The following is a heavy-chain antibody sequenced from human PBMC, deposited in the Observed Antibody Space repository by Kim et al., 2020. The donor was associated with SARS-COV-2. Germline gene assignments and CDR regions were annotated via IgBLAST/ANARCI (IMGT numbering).Heavy chain of an antibody. CDR3: ARDDDYDFWSGYYIGETYYFDY. CDR1: GYTFTGYY. Sequence: ASVKVSCKASGYTFTGYYMHWVRQAPGQGLEWMGWINPNSGGTNYAQKFQGRVTMTRDTSISTAYMELSRLRSDDTAVYYCARDDDYDFWSGYYIGETYYFDYWGQGTLVTVSS. V-gene: IGHV1-2*02. D-gene: IGHD3-3*01. J-gene: IGHJ4*02. CDR2: INPNSGGT.